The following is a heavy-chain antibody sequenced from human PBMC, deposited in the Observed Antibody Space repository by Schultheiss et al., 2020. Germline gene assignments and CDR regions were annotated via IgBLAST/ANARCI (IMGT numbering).Heavy chain of an antibody. Sequence: SETLSLTCTVSGGSISSYYWSWTRQPPGKGLEWIGYIYYSGSTNYNPSLKSRVTISVDTSKNQFSLKLSSVTAADTAVYYCARVRIAAAEFDYWGQGTLVTFSS. CDR3: ARVRIAAAEFDY. V-gene: IGHV4-59*01. J-gene: IGHJ4*02. D-gene: IGHD6-13*01. CDR1: GGSISSYY. CDR2: IYYSGST.